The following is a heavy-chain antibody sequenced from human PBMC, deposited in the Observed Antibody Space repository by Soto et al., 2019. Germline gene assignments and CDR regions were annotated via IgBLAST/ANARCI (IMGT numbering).Heavy chain of an antibody. V-gene: IGHV5-10-1*01. CDR3: AFRPGVGGGGGRAWFDP. CDR2: IDPSDSYT. Sequence: PGESLKISCKGSGYSFTSYWISWVRQMPGKGLEWMGRIDPSDSYTNYSPSFQGHVTISADKSISTAYLQWSSLKASDTAMYYCAFRPGVGGGGGRAWFDPWGQGTLVTVSS. CDR1: GYSFTSYW. J-gene: IGHJ5*02. D-gene: IGHD3-16*01.